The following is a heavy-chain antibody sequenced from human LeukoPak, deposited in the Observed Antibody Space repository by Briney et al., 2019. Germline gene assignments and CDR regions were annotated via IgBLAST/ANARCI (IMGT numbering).Heavy chain of an antibody. J-gene: IGHJ4*02. CDR2: INPNSGGT. CDR1: GYTFTGYY. CDR3: ARDPNKIAAAGPPGVDY. Sequence: GASVKISCKASGYTFTGYYMHWVRQAPGQGLEWMGRINPNSGGTNYAQKFQGRVTMTRDTSISTAYMELSRLRSDDTAVYYCARDPNKIAAAGPPGVDYWGQGTLVTVSS. D-gene: IGHD6-13*01. V-gene: IGHV1-2*06.